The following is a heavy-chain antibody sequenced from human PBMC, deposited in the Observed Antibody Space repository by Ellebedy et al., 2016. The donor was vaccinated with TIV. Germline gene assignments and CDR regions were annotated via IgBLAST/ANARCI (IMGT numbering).Heavy chain of an antibody. CDR3: ERDAAMVSYYGMDV. CDR2: IWYDGCKK. V-gene: IGHV3-33*01. J-gene: IGHJ6*02. Sequence: GESLKISCAASGFTFSSYGMHWVRQAPGKGLERVAVIWYDGCKKYYVDSVKGRFTISRDNSKNTLYLQINRLRAEDTAVYYCERDAAMVSYYGMDVWGQGTTVTVSS. D-gene: IGHD5-18*01. CDR1: GFTFSSYG.